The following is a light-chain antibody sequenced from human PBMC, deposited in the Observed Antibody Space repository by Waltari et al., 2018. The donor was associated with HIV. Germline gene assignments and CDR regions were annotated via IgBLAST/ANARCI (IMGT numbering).Light chain of an antibody. V-gene: IGKV3-20*01. CDR1: ENVGSTY. CDR3: QQYSRLPRT. Sequence: EVVLTQSPATLSLSPGERATLSCRASENVGSTYMAWYQQRQGQPPRLLIYGTTTRAAGIPDRFSGSGSGTAYTLTISRLEPEDFAVYYCQQYSRLPRTFGQGGKVEIK. J-gene: IGKJ1*01. CDR2: GTT.